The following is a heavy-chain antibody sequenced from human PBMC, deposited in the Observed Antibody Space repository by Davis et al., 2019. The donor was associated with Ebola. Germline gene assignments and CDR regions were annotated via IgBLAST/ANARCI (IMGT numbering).Heavy chain of an antibody. CDR2: IYYSGST. Sequence: MPSETLSLTCTVSGGSMSPYYWSWIRQPPGKGLEWIGYIYYSGSTSYNPSLKSRVTISVDTSGNQFSLRLTSVTAADTALYYCARHTSYGGKTWFDPWGQGTLVTVSS. CDR1: GGSMSPYY. J-gene: IGHJ5*02. CDR3: ARHTSYGGKTWFDP. D-gene: IGHD4-23*01. V-gene: IGHV4-59*08.